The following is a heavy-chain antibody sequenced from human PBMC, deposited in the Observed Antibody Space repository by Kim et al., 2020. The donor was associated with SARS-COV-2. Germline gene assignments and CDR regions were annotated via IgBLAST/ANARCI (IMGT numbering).Heavy chain of an antibody. CDR3: ARDTEPGWSAFDY. Sequence: YAQKFQGRVTMTRDTSTSTVYMELSSLRSEDTAVYYCARDTEPGWSAFDYWGQGTLVTVSS. J-gene: IGHJ4*02. V-gene: IGHV1-46*01. D-gene: IGHD6-19*01.